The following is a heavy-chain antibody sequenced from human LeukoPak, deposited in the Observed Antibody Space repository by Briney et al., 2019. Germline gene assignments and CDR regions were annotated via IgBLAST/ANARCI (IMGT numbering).Heavy chain of an antibody. J-gene: IGHJ4*02. CDR3: ARERYCTTATCYVGVSFEY. CDR1: GFNISTYY. CDR2: IKQDGSEN. D-gene: IGHD2-2*01. Sequence: GGSLRLSCAASGFNISTYYMTWVRQAPGKGLEWVAGIKQDGSENYYVDSVKGRFTVSRDNSKNSLYLQMNSLRAEDTAVYFCARERYCTTATCYVGVSFEYGGQGTLVTVSS. V-gene: IGHV3-7*01.